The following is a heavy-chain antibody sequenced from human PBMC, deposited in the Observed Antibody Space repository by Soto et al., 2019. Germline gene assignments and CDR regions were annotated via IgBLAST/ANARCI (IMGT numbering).Heavy chain of an antibody. J-gene: IGHJ4*02. D-gene: IGHD3-22*01. CDR2: ISYDGNYK. Sequence: QVQLVESGGGVVQPGRSLRLSWAASGFTFSSYGMHWVRLAPGKGLAWVAIISYDGNYKHHADSVKGRFTISRDNSKNTLSLQMNSLRAEDTAVYYSGKVSTYYYDSTFDYWGQGTLVTVSS. CDR3: GKVSTYYYDSTFDY. V-gene: IGHV3-30*18. CDR1: GFTFSSYG.